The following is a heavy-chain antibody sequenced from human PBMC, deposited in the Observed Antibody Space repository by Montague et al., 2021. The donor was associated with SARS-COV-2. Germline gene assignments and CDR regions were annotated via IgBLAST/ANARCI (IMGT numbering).Heavy chain of an antibody. Sequence: SETLSLTCAAYDGSFSDYSWTWIRQPPGKGLEWIGEINHRGSTNXNPSLKSRVTISVDTSKNQFSLKMTSVTAADTAVYYCARGRQHINMVVVVVTGGEYYFDFWGQGTLVAVSS. CDR3: ARGRQHINMVVVVVTGGEYYFDF. V-gene: IGHV4-34*01. J-gene: IGHJ4*02. CDR1: DGSFSDYS. CDR2: INHRGST. D-gene: IGHD3-22*01.